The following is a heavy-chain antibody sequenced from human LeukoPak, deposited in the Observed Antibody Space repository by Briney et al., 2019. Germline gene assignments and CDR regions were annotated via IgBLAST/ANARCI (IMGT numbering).Heavy chain of an antibody. CDR3: ARDCSGGSCYGAFDI. D-gene: IGHD2-15*01. Sequence: SETLSLTCTVSGGSVSSGSYYWSWIRQPPGKGLEWIGYIYDSGSTYYNPSLKSRITISVDTSENRFSLKLNSVTATDTAVYYCARDCSGGSCYGAFDIWGQGTMVTVSS. CDR2: IYDSGST. V-gene: IGHV4-30-4*08. J-gene: IGHJ3*02. CDR1: GGSVSSGSYY.